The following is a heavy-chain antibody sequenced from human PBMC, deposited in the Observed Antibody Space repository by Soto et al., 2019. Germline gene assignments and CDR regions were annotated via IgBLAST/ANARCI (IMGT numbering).Heavy chain of an antibody. CDR2: INHSGST. CDR3: ARGAIAAAGTAGYFQH. Sequence: QVQLQQWGAGLLKPSETLSLTCAVYGGSFNGYYWSWIRQPPGKGLEWIGEINHSGSTNYNPSLKCRVTISVDTSKNQFALKVSSVTAADTAVYYCARGAIAAAGTAGYFQHWGQGTPVTVSS. CDR1: GGSFNGYY. V-gene: IGHV4-34*01. D-gene: IGHD6-13*01. J-gene: IGHJ1*01.